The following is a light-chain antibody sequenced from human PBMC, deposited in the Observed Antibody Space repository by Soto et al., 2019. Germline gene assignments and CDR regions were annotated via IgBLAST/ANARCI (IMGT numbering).Light chain of an antibody. J-gene: IGLJ1*01. CDR3: CSYAGSTTLYV. V-gene: IGLV2-23*01. CDR1: SSDVGSYNL. CDR2: EAF. Sequence: QSALTQPASVSGSPGQSITISCTGTSSDVGSYNLVSWYQQHPGTAPKLMIYEAFKRPSGVSNRFSGYKSGDTASLTISGLQAEDEADYYCCSYAGSTTLYVFGTGTKLTVL.